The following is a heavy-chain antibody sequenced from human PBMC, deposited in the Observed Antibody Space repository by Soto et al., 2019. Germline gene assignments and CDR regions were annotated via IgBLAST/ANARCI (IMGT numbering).Heavy chain of an antibody. CDR1: GDSVSSNSAA. D-gene: IGHD6-13*01. J-gene: IGHJ6*02. Sequence: SQTLSLTCAISGDSVSSNSAAWNWIRQSPSRGLEWLGRTYYRSKWYNDNAVSVKSRITINPDTSKNKNSLKQNSVTPEDTTVYYFARVRSPREYSSSWYEDVWGQGTTVTVSS. CDR2: TYYRSKWYN. CDR3: ARVRSPREYSSSWYEDV. V-gene: IGHV6-1*01.